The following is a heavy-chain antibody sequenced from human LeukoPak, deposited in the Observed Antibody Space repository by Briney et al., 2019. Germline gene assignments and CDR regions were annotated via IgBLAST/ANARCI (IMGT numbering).Heavy chain of an antibody. Sequence: GGSLRLSCAASGFTVSSNYMSWVRQAPGKGLEWVSVIYSGGSTYYADSVKGRFTISRDNSKNTLYLQMNSLRAEDTAVYYCARGLSIAAAGDAFDIWGQGAMVTVSS. CDR3: ARGLSIAAAGDAFDI. CDR2: IYSGGST. CDR1: GFTVSSNY. D-gene: IGHD6-13*01. V-gene: IGHV3-53*01. J-gene: IGHJ3*02.